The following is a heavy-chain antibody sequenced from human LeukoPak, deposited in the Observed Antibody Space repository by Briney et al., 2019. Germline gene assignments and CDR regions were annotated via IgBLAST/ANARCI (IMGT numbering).Heavy chain of an antibody. CDR1: GFTFSSYS. D-gene: IGHD1-26*01. J-gene: IGHJ4*02. Sequence: GGSLRLSCAASGFTFSSYSMNWVRQAPGKGLEWVSSISSSSSYIYYADSVKGRFTISRDNAKNSLYLQMNSLRAEDTAVYCCASGWELAYIDYWGQGTLVTVSS. CDR2: ISSSSSYI. CDR3: ASGWELAYIDY. V-gene: IGHV3-21*01.